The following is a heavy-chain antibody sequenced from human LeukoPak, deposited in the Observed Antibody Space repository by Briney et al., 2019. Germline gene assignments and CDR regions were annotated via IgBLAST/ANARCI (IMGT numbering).Heavy chain of an antibody. CDR3: ARVRQWLTPIDY. Sequence: GGSLRLSCAASGFTFSSYWMHWVRQAPGKGLVWVSRINSDRSSTSYADSVKGRFTISRDNAKNTLYLQMNSLRAEDTAVYYCARVRQWLTPIDYWGQGTLVTVSS. CDR1: GFTFSSYW. CDR2: INSDRSST. J-gene: IGHJ4*02. D-gene: IGHD6-19*01. V-gene: IGHV3-74*01.